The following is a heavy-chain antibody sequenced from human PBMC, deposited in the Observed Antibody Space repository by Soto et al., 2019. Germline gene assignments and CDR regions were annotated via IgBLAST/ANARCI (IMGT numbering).Heavy chain of an antibody. Sequence: KPGGSLRLSGAVSGFTFSSYSMNWVRQAPGKGLEWVSSISSGNSYIYYADSVRGRFTVSRDNAKSSLYLQMNSLRAEDTAVYYCATQMDYNILTGYRPFDYWGQGTQVTVSS. CDR3: ATQMDYNILTGYRPFDY. J-gene: IGHJ4*02. CDR1: GFTFSSYS. D-gene: IGHD3-9*01. V-gene: IGHV3-21*01. CDR2: ISSGNSYI.